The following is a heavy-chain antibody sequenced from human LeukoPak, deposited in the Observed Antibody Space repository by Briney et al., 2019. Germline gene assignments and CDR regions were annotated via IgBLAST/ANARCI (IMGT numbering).Heavy chain of an antibody. V-gene: IGHV3-30-3*01. CDR1: GFTFSSYA. CDR2: ISYDGSNR. Sequence: GGSLRLSCAASGFTFSSYAMHWVRQAPGKGLEWVAFISYDGSNRYYADSVKGRFTISRDNSKNTLFLQMDSLRAEDTALYYCARARGSYCGSTSCYFDHWGQGTLVTVSS. CDR3: ARARGSYCGSTSCYFDH. D-gene: IGHD2-2*01. J-gene: IGHJ4*02.